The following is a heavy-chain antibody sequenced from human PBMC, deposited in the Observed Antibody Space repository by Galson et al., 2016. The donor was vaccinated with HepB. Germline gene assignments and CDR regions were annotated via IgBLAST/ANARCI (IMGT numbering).Heavy chain of an antibody. CDR2: INGDGSST. CDR1: GFSFSSYW. CDR3: AGRDIPMANDY. V-gene: IGHV3-74*01. J-gene: IGHJ4*02. D-gene: IGHD5-18*01. Sequence: SLRLSCAASGFSFSSYWMHWVRQAPGKGLVWVSRINGDGSSTSYADYVKGRFTISRDNAKNTLYLQMNSLRAEDTAVYFCAGRDIPMANDYWGQGVLVTVSS.